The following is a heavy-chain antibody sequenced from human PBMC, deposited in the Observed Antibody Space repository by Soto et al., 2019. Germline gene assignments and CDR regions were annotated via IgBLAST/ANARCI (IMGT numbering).Heavy chain of an antibody. D-gene: IGHD1-20*01. CDR3: ARLGGAYNWNPIDY. Sequence: EVQLVESGGGLVKPGGSLRLSCAASGFTFRSYSMNWVRQDPGKGLEWVSSISSSGSYIYAADSVKGRFTITRDKAKNSLYLQKNSLRAEDTGVYYCARLGGAYNWNPIDYWGQGTLVTVSS. CDR1: GFTFRSYS. CDR2: ISSSGSYI. V-gene: IGHV3-21*01. J-gene: IGHJ4*02.